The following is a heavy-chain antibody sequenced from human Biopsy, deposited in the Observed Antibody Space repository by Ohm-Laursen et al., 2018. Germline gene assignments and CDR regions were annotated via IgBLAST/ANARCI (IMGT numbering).Heavy chain of an antibody. CDR2: ISHTGYT. J-gene: IGHJ1*01. CDR3: ARGSNEYGGLYFPH. Sequence: TLSLTCTVSGGSFTGHYWTWIRQPPGKGLEWIGHISHTGYTSYKSSLKSRVTISLYTSRKHFSLRLTSLAAADTAVYYCARGSNEYGGLYFPHWGQGTLVTVSS. CDR1: GGSFTGHY. D-gene: IGHD4-23*01. V-gene: IGHV4-59*11.